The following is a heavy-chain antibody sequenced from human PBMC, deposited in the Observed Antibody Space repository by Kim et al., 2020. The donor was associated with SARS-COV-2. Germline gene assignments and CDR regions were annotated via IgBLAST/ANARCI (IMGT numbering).Heavy chain of an antibody. J-gene: IGHJ1*01. CDR3: AKHFDSSGSAFQE. D-gene: IGHD3-22*01. Sequence: GGSLRLSCVASGFTFSAYAMSWVRQAQGMGLEWVSGISGSDGSTYYADSVKGRFIISRDNSKNTLHLQMNSLRAEDTADYYCAKHFDSSGSAFQEWGQGT. CDR1: GFTFSAYA. V-gene: IGHV3-23*01. CDR2: ISGSDGST.